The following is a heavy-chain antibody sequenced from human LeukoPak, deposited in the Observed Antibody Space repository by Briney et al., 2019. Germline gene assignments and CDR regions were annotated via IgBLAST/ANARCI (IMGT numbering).Heavy chain of an antibody. CDR3: ARDPTRGGTDY. D-gene: IGHD3-10*01. Sequence: GGSLRLSCAASQFTFSSYWMNWVRQAPGKGLEWVANIKQDGSEKYYVDSVKGRFTISRDNAKNSLYLQMNSLRAEDTAVYYCARDPTRGGTDYWGQGTLVTVSS. CDR1: QFTFSSYW. J-gene: IGHJ4*02. CDR2: IKQDGSEK. V-gene: IGHV3-7*03.